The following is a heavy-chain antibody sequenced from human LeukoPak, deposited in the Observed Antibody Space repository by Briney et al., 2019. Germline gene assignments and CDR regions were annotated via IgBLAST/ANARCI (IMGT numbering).Heavy chain of an antibody. Sequence: GASVKVSCKASGYTFTSYGISWVRQAPGQGLEWMGWISAYNGNTNYAQKLQGRVTMTTGTSTSTAYMELRSLRSDDTAVYYCAREGMYGGNSPEYFQHWGQGTLVTVSS. J-gene: IGHJ1*01. CDR1: GYTFTSYG. CDR3: AREGMYGGNSPEYFQH. V-gene: IGHV1-18*01. D-gene: IGHD4-23*01. CDR2: ISAYNGNT.